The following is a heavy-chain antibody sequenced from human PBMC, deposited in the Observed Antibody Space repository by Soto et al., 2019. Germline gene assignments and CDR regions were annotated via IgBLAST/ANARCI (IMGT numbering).Heavy chain of an antibody. CDR3: ATSYDSGFDP. Sequence: LLLQSGAELKKPGASVKISCKASGYSFSTYDISWLRQAPGQGPEWMGRISPKNGNTNYAQNFQDRVTMTADTSSSTAYLDLRGLRSVDTAKYYCATSYDSGFDPWGQGTLVTVSS. J-gene: IGHJ5*02. D-gene: IGHD3-3*01. CDR1: GYSFSTYD. CDR2: ISPKNGNT. V-gene: IGHV1-18*04.